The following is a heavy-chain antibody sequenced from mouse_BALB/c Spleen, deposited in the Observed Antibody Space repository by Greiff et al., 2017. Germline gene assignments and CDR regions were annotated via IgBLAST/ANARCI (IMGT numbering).Heavy chain of an antibody. J-gene: IGHJ3*01. CDR3: ARYGLYYDYDGWFAY. Sequence: LVESGAELMKPGASVKISCKATGYTFSSYWIEWVKQRPGHGLEWIGEILPGSGSTNYNEKFKGKATFTADTSSNTAYMQLSSLTSEDSAVYYCARYGLYYDYDGWFAYWGQGTLVTVSA. CDR2: ILPGSGST. V-gene: IGHV1-9*01. D-gene: IGHD2-4*01. CDR1: GYTFSSYW.